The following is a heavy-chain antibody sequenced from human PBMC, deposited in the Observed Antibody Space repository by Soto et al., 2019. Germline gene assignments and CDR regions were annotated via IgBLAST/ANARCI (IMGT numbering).Heavy chain of an antibody. CDR3: ARRVAAAGSHFDY. D-gene: IGHD6-13*01. J-gene: IGHJ4*02. Sequence: GGSLRLSCAASGFTFSDYYMSWIRQAPGKGLEWVSYISGSGSTIYYADSVKGRFTISRDNAKNSLYLQMNSLRAEDTAVYYCARRVAAAGSHFDYWGQGTLVTVSS. CDR2: ISGSGSTI. V-gene: IGHV3-11*01. CDR1: GFTFSDYY.